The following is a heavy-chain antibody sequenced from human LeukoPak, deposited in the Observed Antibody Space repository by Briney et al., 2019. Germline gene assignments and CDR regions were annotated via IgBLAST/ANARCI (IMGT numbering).Heavy chain of an antibody. J-gene: IGHJ3*02. Sequence: SETLSLTCTVSGXSVSSGDDYWSWIRQPPGKGLEWIGYIYYSGSTYYNPSLKSRVTISVDTSKNQFSLKLSSVTAADTAVYYCARDETPSIRGVDAFDIWGQGTMVTVSS. CDR3: ARDETPSIRGVDAFDI. CDR1: GXSVSSGDDY. D-gene: IGHD6-13*01. CDR2: IYYSGST. V-gene: IGHV4-30-4*01.